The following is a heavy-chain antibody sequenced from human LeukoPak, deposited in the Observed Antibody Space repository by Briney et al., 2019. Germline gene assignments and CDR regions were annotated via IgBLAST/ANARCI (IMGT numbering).Heavy chain of an antibody. J-gene: IGHJ4*02. CDR1: GFTFSSYS. CDR3: ARARGYSYGYSDY. V-gene: IGHV3-48*01. CDR2: ISNGGSII. D-gene: IGHD5-18*01. Sequence: GGSLRLSFAPSGFTFSSYSMNWVRQAPGKGLEWVSYISNGGSIIDYADSVKGRFTISRDNAKNSLYLQMNSLRAEDTAVYYCARARGYSYGYSDYWGQGTLVTVSS.